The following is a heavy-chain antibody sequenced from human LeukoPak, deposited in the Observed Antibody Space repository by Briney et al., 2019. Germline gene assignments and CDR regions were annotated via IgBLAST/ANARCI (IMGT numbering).Heavy chain of an antibody. CDR2: INPNSGGT. J-gene: IGHJ4*02. V-gene: IGHV1-2*02. CDR1: GYTFTGYY. Sequence: ASVKVSCKASGYTFTGYYTHWVRQAPGQGLEWMGWINPNSGGTNYAQKFQGRVTMTRDTSISTAYMELSRLRSDDTAVYYCARLLNQGMGFDYWGQGTLVTVSS. CDR3: ARLLNQGMGFDY. D-gene: IGHD1-14*01.